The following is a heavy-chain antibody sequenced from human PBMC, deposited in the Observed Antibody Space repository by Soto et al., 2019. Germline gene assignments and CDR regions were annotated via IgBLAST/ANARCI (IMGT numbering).Heavy chain of an antibody. Sequence: VASVKVSCKASGYTFTGYYMHWVRQAPGQGLEWMGWINPNSGGTNYAQKFQGWVTMTRDTSISTAYMELSRLRSDDTAVYYCARDRDSSSLFWFDPWGQGTLVTVSS. CDR2: INPNSGGT. D-gene: IGHD6-13*01. CDR1: GYTFTGYY. J-gene: IGHJ5*02. V-gene: IGHV1-2*04. CDR3: ARDRDSSSLFWFDP.